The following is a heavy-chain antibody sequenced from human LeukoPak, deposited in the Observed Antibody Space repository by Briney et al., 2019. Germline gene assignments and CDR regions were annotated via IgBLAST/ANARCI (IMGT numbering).Heavy chain of an antibody. J-gene: IGHJ5*02. Sequence: ASVKVSCKTSGYTFISYAISWVRQAPGQGLEWMGWISTFKGDTKYAQKFQDRVSMTTEASTSTAYMDLRSLRSDDTALYYCATSITLLRGVIISGDCFDLWGQGTLVTVSS. CDR1: GYTFISYA. CDR3: ATSITLLRGVIISGDCFDL. D-gene: IGHD3-10*01. V-gene: IGHV1-18*01. CDR2: ISTFKGDT.